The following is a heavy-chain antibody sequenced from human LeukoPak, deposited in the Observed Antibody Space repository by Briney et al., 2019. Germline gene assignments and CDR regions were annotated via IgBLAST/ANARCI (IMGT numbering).Heavy chain of an antibody. V-gene: IGHV3-23*01. CDR2: ISGSGGST. CDR3: AKMRSSGYFTDFDY. D-gene: IGHD3-22*01. Sequence: GGSLRLSCAASGFTFSSYAMSWVRQAPGKGLEWVSAISGSGGSTYYADSVKGRFTISRNNSKNTLYLQMNSLRAEDTAVYYCAKMRSSGYFTDFDYWGQGTLVTVSS. CDR1: GFTFSSYA. J-gene: IGHJ4*02.